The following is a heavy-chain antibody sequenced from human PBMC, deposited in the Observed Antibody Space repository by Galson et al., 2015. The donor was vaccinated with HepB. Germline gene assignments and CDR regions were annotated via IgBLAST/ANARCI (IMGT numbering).Heavy chain of an antibody. CDR1: GFTVSSNY. J-gene: IGHJ3*02. Sequence: SLRLSCAASGFTVSSNYMSWVRQAPGKGLEWVSVIYSGGSTYYADSVKGRFTISRDNSKNTLYLQMNSLRAEDTAVYYCARDPGFEWELLTGAFDIWGQGTMVTVSS. CDR2: IYSGGST. V-gene: IGHV3-66*01. D-gene: IGHD1-26*01. CDR3: ARDPGFEWELLTGAFDI.